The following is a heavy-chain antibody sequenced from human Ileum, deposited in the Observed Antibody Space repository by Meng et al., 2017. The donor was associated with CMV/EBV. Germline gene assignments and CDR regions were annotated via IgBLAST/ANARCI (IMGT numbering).Heavy chain of an antibody. D-gene: IGHD2/OR15-2a*01. CDR1: GFIFSNYG. J-gene: IGHJ4*02. V-gene: IGHV3-33*06. CDR2: ISSDGSNE. CDR3: AKGCTTFCYYIDY. Sequence: GESLKISCAASGFIFSNYGTHWVRQAPGKGLEWVAIISSDGSNEHYADSVKGRFAISRDNSKNTLYLQLNSLRAEDTAVYYCAKGCTTFCYYIDYWGRGTLVTVSS.